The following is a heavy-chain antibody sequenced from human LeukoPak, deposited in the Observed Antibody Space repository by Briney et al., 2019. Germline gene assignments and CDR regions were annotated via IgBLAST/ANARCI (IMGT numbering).Heavy chain of an antibody. CDR3: ARSDVVVVTATTHFDY. D-gene: IGHD2-15*01. J-gene: IGHJ4*02. CDR2: INPNSGGT. CDR1: GYTFTPYY. V-gene: IGHV1-2*02. Sequence: GASVKVSCKASGYTFTPYYIHWVRQAPGQGLEWMGWINPNSGGTNYAQNFQGRVTMTSDTSTYSTHMELSRLRSDDTAVYYCARSDVVVVTATTHFDYWGQGTLVTVSS.